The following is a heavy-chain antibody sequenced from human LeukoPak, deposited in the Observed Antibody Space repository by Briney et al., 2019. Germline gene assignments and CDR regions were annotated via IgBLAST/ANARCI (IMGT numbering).Heavy chain of an antibody. CDR3: ARSSGIVVVPAAMFGHAFDI. D-gene: IGHD2-2*01. J-gene: IGHJ3*02. Sequence: SVKVSCKASGGTFSSYAISWVRQAPGQGLEWMGGIIPIFGTANYAQKFQGRVTITADESTSTAYMELSSLRSEDTAVYYCARSSGIVVVPAAMFGHAFDIWGQGTMVTVSS. CDR2: IIPIFGTA. CDR1: GGTFSSYA. V-gene: IGHV1-69*13.